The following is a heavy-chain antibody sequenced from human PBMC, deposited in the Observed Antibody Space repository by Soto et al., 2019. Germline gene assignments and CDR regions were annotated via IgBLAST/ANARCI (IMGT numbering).Heavy chain of an antibody. Sequence: ASVKVSCKASGYTFTSYGISWVRQAPGQGLEWMGWISAYNGNTNYAQKLQGRVTMTTDTSTSTAYMELRSLRSDDTAVYYCARGGYDFWSGPGGDYWGQGTRVTVAS. D-gene: IGHD3-3*01. J-gene: IGHJ4*02. V-gene: IGHV1-18*04. CDR2: ISAYNGNT. CDR3: ARGGYDFWSGPGGDY. CDR1: GYTFTSYG.